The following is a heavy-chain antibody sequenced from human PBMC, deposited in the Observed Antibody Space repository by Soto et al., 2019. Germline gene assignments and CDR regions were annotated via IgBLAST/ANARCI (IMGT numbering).Heavy chain of an antibody. J-gene: IGHJ4*02. CDR3: ANVPCGVFKYYFDY. Sequence: HPGGSLRLSCAASGFTFSSYAMSWVRQAPGKGLEWVSAVSGSGGSTYYADSVQCRLTITRDTAKNTLYLQMNRLRAEATAVYYCANVPCGVFKYYFDYWGQGTLVTVSS. D-gene: IGHD3-3*01. CDR1: GFTFSSYA. CDR2: VSGSGGST. V-gene: IGHV3-23*01.